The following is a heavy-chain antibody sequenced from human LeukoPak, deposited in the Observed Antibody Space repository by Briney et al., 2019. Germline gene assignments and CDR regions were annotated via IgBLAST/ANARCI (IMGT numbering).Heavy chain of an antibody. V-gene: IGHV3-30*02. CDR1: GFTFSRYG. Sequence: GESLRLSCVSSGFTFSRYGIHWVRQDPGKGLEWVSFIQTDGSTKYYSDSVKGRFTISRDNPKNTVYLQMNSLSTEDTAVYYCAIEISRLVIHAFDLWGQGTMVTVSS. D-gene: IGHD3-9*01. CDR2: IQTDGSTK. CDR3: AIEISRLVIHAFDL. J-gene: IGHJ3*01.